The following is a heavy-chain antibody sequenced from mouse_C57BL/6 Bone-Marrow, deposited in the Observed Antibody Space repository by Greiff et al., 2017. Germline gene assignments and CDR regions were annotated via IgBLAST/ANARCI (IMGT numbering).Heavy chain of an antibody. V-gene: IGHV1-50*01. CDR2: LDPSDRYT. CDR3: ASRVLDYAQFAY. D-gene: IGHD1-1*02. J-gene: IGHJ3*01. CDR1: GYTFTSYW. Sequence: QVQLQQPGAELVKPGASVKLSCKASGYTFTSYWMQWVKPRPGQGLEWIGELDPSDRYTNYNQKFKGKATLTVDPSSSTAYMQLSSLTSEDSADYYSASRVLDYAQFAYWGEGTLVTVSA.